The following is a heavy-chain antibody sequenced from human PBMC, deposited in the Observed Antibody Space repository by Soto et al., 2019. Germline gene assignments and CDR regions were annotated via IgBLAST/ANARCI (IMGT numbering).Heavy chain of an antibody. CDR2: MYYSVRD. CDR3: ARDLASTTIPNY. V-gene: IGHV4-39*02. J-gene: IGHJ4*02. D-gene: IGHD4-17*01. Sequence: PSETLSLTCTVSGDSISSTAYYWGWIRQPPGKGLEWIGSMYYSVRDYYNPSLKGRFTISRDNAKNSLYLQMNSLRAEDTAVYYCARDLASTTIPNYWGQGTLVTVSS. CDR1: GDSISSTAYY.